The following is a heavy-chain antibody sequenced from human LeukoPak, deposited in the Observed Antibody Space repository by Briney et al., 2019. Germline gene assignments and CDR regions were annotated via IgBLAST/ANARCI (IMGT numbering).Heavy chain of an antibody. CDR1: GGFISRGNYY. Sequence: PSETLSLTCTVSGGFISRGNYYWGWIRQPPGKGLEWIGSIYYSGSTYYNPSLKSRVTISVDTSKNQFSLKLSSVTAADTAVYYCARLPTGLYYYYMDVWGKGTTVTISS. CDR2: IYYSGST. V-gene: IGHV4-39*07. CDR3: ARLPTGLYYYYMDV. J-gene: IGHJ6*03.